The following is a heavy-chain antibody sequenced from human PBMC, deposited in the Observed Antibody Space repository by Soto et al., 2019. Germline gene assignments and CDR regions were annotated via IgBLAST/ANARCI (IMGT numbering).Heavy chain of an antibody. Sequence: ASVKVSYKASGYTFTSYGISWVRQAPGQGLEWMGWISAYNGNTNYAQKLQGRVTMTTDTSTSTAYMELRSLRSDDTAVYYCARVTKWSWKWYFDLWGRGTLVTVSS. CDR3: ARVTKWSWKWYFDL. D-gene: IGHD1-1*01. CDR2: ISAYNGNT. J-gene: IGHJ2*01. V-gene: IGHV1-18*01. CDR1: GYTFTSYG.